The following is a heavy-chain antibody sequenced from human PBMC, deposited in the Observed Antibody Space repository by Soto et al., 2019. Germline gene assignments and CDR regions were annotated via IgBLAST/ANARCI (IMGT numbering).Heavy chain of an antibody. CDR1: GGSVSSGSYY. CDR2: IYYSGST. Sequence: SETLSLTCTVSGGSVSSGSYYWSWIRQPPGKGLEWIEYIYYSGSTNYNPSLKSRVTISVDTSKNQFSLKLSSVTAADTAVYYCARVIEYDILTGYLDYWGQGTLVTVSS. V-gene: IGHV4-61*01. D-gene: IGHD3-9*01. CDR3: ARVIEYDILTGYLDY. J-gene: IGHJ4*02.